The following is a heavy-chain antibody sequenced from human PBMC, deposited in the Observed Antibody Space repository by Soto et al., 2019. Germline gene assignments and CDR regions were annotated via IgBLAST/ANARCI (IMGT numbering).Heavy chain of an antibody. CDR2: INSDGSYT. CDR3: AKDRDYPRDQFHY. CDR1: GFIFSNCW. J-gene: IGHJ4*02. D-gene: IGHD2-2*01. Sequence: GWSLRLSCVASGFIFSNCWMYWVRQAPGMGLVWVSHINSDGSYTTYADSVKGRFTISRDNSKNTVFLHMDSLRAEDTAVYYCAKDRDYPRDQFHYWGQGTLVTVSS. V-gene: IGHV3-74*01.